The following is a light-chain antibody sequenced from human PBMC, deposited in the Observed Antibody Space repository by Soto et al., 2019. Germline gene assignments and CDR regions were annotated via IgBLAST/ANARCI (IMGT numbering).Light chain of an antibody. J-gene: IGLJ2*01. CDR2: DVT. Sequence: QSALTQPASVSGSPGQSITISCTGTSSDVGGYNYVSWYQQHPGKAPKLVIYDVTKRPSGVSNRFSGSKAGNTASLTISGLQAEDETDYYCGAYTGTNHVVFGGGTQLTVL. V-gene: IGLV2-14*01. CDR3: GAYTGTNHVV. CDR1: SSDVGGYNY.